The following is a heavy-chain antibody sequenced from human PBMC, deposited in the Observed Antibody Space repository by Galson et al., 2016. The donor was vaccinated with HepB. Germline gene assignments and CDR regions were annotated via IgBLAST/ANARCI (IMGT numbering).Heavy chain of an antibody. CDR1: GFTFSSYW. Sequence: SLRLSCAASGFTFSSYWMHWVRQAQGKGPVWVSRINTDGSSTSYADSVKGRFTISRDNAKNTLYLQMNCLRAEDTAVYHCARDLHWNTADYWGQGTLVTVSS. J-gene: IGHJ4*02. CDR2: INTDGSST. V-gene: IGHV3-74*01. CDR3: ARDLHWNTADY. D-gene: IGHD1/OR15-1a*01.